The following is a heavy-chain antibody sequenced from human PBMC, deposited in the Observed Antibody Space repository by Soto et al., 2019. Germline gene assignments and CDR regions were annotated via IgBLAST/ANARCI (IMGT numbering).Heavy chain of an antibody. D-gene: IGHD5-12*01. V-gene: IGHV3-49*04. Sequence: GGSLRLSCTASGFTFGDYAINWVRQVPGRGLEWLGFIRNDIYDETTEYAASVKGRIIISRDDSKSMAYLQIDSLKTEDTGVYYCTRGRDGYTPYYFIYWGPGARVTVYS. CDR1: GFTFGDYA. CDR3: TRGRDGYTPYYFIY. J-gene: IGHJ4*02. CDR2: IRNDIYDETT.